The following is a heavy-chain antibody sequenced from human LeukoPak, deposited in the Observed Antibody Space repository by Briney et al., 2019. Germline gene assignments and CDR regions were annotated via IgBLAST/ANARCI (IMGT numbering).Heavy chain of an antibody. CDR2: INPSGGST. CDR3: ARDYYYDSSGLPRGDY. D-gene: IGHD3-22*01. CDR1: GYTFTSYY. Sequence: RASVKVSCKASGYTFTSYYMHWVRQAPGQGLEWMGIINPSGGSTSYAQKFQGRVTMTRDTSTSTVYMELSSLRSEDTAVYYCARDYYYDSSGLPRGDYWGQGTLVTVSS. J-gene: IGHJ4*02. V-gene: IGHV1-46*01.